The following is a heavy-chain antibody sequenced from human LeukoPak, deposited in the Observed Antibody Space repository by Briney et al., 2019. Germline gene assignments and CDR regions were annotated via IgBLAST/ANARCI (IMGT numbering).Heavy chain of an antibody. CDR3: ARGPPPDFDY. V-gene: IGHV4-38-2*02. CDR1: GYSISSGYY. Sequence: SETLSLTCTVSGYSISSGYYWGWIRQPPGKGLEWIGSIYHSGSTYYNPSLKSRVTISVDTSKNQFSLKLSSVTAADTAVYYCARGPPPDFDYWGRGTLVTVSS. CDR2: IYHSGST. J-gene: IGHJ4*02.